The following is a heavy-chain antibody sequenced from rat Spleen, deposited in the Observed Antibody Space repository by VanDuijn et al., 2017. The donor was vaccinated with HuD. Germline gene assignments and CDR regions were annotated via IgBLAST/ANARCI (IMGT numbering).Heavy chain of an antibody. CDR2: ISTSGSRT. Sequence: EVQLVESGGGLVQPGRSLKLSCAASGFTFSDYCMAWVRQAPKKGLEWVATISTSGSRTYYPDSVKGRFTISRDNAKSSLYLQMNSLKSEDTATYYCATGSSFAYWGQGTLVTVSS. CDR1: GFTFSDYC. J-gene: IGHJ3*01. D-gene: IGHD1-11*01. CDR3: ATGSSFAY. V-gene: IGHV5-7*01.